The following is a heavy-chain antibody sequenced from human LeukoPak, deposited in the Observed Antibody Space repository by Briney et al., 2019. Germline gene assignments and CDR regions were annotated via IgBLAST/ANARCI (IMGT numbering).Heavy chain of an antibody. Sequence: SETLSLTCTVSGGSISSSSYYWGWIRQPPGKGLEWIGSIYYSGSTYYNPSLKSRVTISVDTSKNQFSLKLSSVTAADTAVYYCARGQDVYYFDYWGQGTLVTVSS. CDR1: GGSISSSSYY. V-gene: IGHV4-39*07. CDR2: IYYSGST. CDR3: ARGQDVYYFDY. J-gene: IGHJ4*02.